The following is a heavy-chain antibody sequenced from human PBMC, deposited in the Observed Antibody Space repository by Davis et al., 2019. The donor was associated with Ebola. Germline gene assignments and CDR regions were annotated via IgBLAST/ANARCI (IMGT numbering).Heavy chain of an antibody. CDR1: GYTFTGYY. CDR3: ARITMVRGVTNFDY. Sequence: SVKVSCKASGYTFTGYYMHWVRQAPGQGLEWMGGIIPIFGTANYAQKFQGRVTITADESTSTAYMELSSLRSEDTAVYYCARITMVRGVTNFDYWGQGTLVTVSS. V-gene: IGHV1-69*13. D-gene: IGHD3-10*01. CDR2: IIPIFGTA. J-gene: IGHJ4*02.